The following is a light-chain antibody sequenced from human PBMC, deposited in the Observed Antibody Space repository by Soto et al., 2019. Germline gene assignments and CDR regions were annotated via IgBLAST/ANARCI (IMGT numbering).Light chain of an antibody. Sequence: QSVLTKPASVAGSPGLSLTISCTGTSSDVGGYNSVSWYQPHPGKAPILMIYNVSNRPSGVTNRFSCSNAGNTAPLTISGLQAEDDADYYCCSYTSSSTYVFGTGTKVTVL. CDR2: NVS. CDR3: CSYTSSSTYV. V-gene: IGLV2-14*01. CDR1: SSDVGGYNS. J-gene: IGLJ1*01.